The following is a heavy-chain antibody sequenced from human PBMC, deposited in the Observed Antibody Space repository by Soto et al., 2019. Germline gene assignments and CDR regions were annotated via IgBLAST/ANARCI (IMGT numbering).Heavy chain of an antibody. CDR3: ARMIAVNRVGAFDI. V-gene: IGHV4-59*01. J-gene: IGHJ3*02. D-gene: IGHD3-22*01. CDR2: IYYSGST. CDR1: GGSISSYY. Sequence: ETLSLTCTVSGGSISSYYWSWIRQPPGKGLEWIGYIYYSGSTNYNPSLKSRVTISVDTSKNQFSLKLSSVTAADTAVYYCARMIAVNRVGAFDIWGQGTMVTVSS.